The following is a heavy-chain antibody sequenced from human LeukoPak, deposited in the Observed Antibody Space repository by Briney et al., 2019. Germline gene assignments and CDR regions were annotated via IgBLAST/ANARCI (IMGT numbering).Heavy chain of an antibody. CDR1: GFTFSSYG. D-gene: IGHD1-26*01. CDR3: ATVLKVGATDY. Sequence: PGRSLRLSCAASGFTFSSYGMHWVRQAPGKGLEWVAVIWYDGSNKYYADSVKGRFTISRDNSKNTLYLQMNSLRAEDTAVYYCATVLKVGATDYWGQGTLVTVSS. CDR2: IWYDGSNK. J-gene: IGHJ4*02. V-gene: IGHV3-33*01.